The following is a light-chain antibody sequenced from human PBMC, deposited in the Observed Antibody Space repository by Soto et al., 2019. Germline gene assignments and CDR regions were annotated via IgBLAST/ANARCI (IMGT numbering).Light chain of an antibody. Sequence: DIQMTQSPSTLSASVGDRVTITCRASQSISSWLAWYQQKPGKAPKLLIYKASSLESGVPSRFSGSGSGTEFTLNISSLQPDDFATYYCQQYNSYSPPWTCGQGTKVEIK. CDR3: QQYNSYSPPWT. CDR2: KAS. V-gene: IGKV1-5*03. J-gene: IGKJ1*01. CDR1: QSISSW.